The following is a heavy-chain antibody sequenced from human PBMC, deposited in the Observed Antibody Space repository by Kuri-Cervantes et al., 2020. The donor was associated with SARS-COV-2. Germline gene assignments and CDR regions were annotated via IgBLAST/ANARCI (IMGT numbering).Heavy chain of an antibody. CDR1: GGSFGGYY. V-gene: IGHV4-34*01. D-gene: IGHD5-18*01. CDR3: ARVGVRSYGVFDY. J-gene: IGHJ4*02. Sequence: SETLSLTCAVYGGSFGGYYWSWIRQPPGKGLEWTGEINHSGSTNYNPSLKSRVTISVDTSKNQFSLKLNSVTAADTAVYYCARVGVRSYGVFDYWGQGNLVNVSS. CDR2: INHSGST.